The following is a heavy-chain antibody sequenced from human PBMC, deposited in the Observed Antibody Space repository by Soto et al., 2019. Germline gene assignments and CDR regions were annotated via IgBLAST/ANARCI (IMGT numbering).Heavy chain of an antibody. D-gene: IGHD4-17*01. CDR2: ISYDGSNK. Sequence: GGSLRLSCAASGFTFSSYAMHWVRQAPGKGLEWVAVISYDGSNKYYADSVKGRFTISRDNSKNTLYLQMNSLRAEDTAVYYCARDYGDYYFDYWGQGTLVTV. CDR3: ARDYGDYYFDY. V-gene: IGHV3-30-3*01. CDR1: GFTFSSYA. J-gene: IGHJ4*02.